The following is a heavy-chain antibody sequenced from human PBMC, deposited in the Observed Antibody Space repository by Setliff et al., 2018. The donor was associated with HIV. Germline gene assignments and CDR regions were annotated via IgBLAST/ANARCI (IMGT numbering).Heavy chain of an antibody. CDR3: ARDSLRLPKYTTSWEYFDS. D-gene: IGHD6-6*01. CDR1: GYTFTSYG. CDR2: ISAYNGHT. V-gene: IGHV1-18*01. Sequence: ASVKVSCKASGYTFTSYGISWVRQAPGLGLEWMGWISAYNGHTNYAQKLHGRVTMTTDTSTSTAYMELRSLRSDDTAVYYCARDSLRLPKYTTSWEYFDSWGQGTLVTVSS. J-gene: IGHJ4*02.